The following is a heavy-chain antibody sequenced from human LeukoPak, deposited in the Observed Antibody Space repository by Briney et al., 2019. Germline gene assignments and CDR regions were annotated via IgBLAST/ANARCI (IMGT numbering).Heavy chain of an antibody. CDR1: GGTFSSYA. D-gene: IGHD1-26*01. V-gene: IGHV1-69*01. CDR2: IIPIFGTA. CDR3: ARDSGWPSSWFDP. Sequence: GASVKVSCKASGGTFSSYAISWVRQAPGQGLEWMGGIIPIFGTANYTQKFQGRVTITADESTSTAYMELSSLRSEDTAVYYCARDSGWPSSWFDPWGQGTLVTVSS. J-gene: IGHJ5*02.